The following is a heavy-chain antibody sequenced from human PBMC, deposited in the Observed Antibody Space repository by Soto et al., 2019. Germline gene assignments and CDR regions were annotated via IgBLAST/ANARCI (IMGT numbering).Heavy chain of an antibody. CDR3: AREGYCSSGSCALYSHEYFGMDV. CDR2: ISTYNGNT. D-gene: IGHD2-15*01. CDR1: GYTFDRYG. Sequence: QVQLVQSGAEVKKPGASVKVSCKASGYTFDRYGISWVRQAPGQGLEWLGWISTYNGNTNYAQKLKGRVTMTTDTSTKTAHMELKSLTSDDTAVYYCAREGYCSSGSCALYSHEYFGMDVWGQGTTVTVSS. J-gene: IGHJ6*02. V-gene: IGHV1-18*01.